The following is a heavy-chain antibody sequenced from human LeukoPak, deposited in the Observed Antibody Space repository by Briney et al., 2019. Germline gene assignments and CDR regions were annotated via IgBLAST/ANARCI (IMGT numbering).Heavy chain of an antibody. CDR1: GDSVSSNSAA. D-gene: IGHD6-19*01. CDR2: TYYSSKWYH. V-gene: IGHV6-1*01. Sequence: TSQTLSLTCAISGDSVSSNSAAWNWIRQSPSRGLEWLERTYYSSKWYHDYAVSVKSRITINPDTSKNQFSLQLNSVTPEDTALYYCARGAVAVRNAFDIWGQGTMVTVSS. J-gene: IGHJ3*02. CDR3: ARGAVAVRNAFDI.